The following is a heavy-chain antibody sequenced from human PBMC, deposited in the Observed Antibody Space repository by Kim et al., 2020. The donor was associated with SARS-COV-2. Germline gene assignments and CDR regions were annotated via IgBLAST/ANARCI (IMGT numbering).Heavy chain of an antibody. V-gene: IGHV4-39*01. CDR3: ARQQLVWYYFDY. Sequence: CYTPTPRSRITISADTAKNQFSQKLSSVAAADTAVYYCARQQLVWYYFDYWGQGTLVTVSS. D-gene: IGHD6-13*01. J-gene: IGHJ4*02.